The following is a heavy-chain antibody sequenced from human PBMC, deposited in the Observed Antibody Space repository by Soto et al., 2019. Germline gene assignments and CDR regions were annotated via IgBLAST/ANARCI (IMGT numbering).Heavy chain of an antibody. CDR3: ARDLTDSYYDFWSGYTAEYYYGMDV. D-gene: IGHD3-3*01. V-gene: IGHV3-30-3*01. CDR1: GFTFSSYA. J-gene: IGHJ6*02. CDR2: ISYDGSNK. Sequence: QPGGSLRLSCAASGFTFSSYAMHWVRQTPGKGLEWVAVISYDGSNKYYADSVKGRFTISRDNSKNTLYLQMNSLRAEDTAVYYCARDLTDSYYDFWSGYTAEYYYGMDVWGQGTTVTVSS.